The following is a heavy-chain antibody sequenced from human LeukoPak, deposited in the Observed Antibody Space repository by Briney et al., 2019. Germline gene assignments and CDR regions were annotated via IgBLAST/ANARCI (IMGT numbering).Heavy chain of an antibody. CDR3: ARWDGDYEGAEWFDP. J-gene: IGHJ5*02. CDR1: GFTFSSYA. Sequence: PGGSLRLSCAASGFTFSSYAMHWVRQAPGKGLEWVAVISYDGSNKYYADSVKGRFTISRDNSKNTLYLQMNSLRAEDTAVYYCARWDGDYEGAEWFDPWGQGTLVTVSS. V-gene: IGHV3-30*04. D-gene: IGHD4-17*01. CDR2: ISYDGSNK.